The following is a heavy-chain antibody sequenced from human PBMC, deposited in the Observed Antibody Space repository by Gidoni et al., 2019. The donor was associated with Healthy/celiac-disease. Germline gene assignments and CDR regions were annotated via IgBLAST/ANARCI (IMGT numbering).Heavy chain of an antibody. CDR1: GLTFYDYA. J-gene: IGHJ4*02. Sequence: EVQLVESVGGLVQPGGYLILSCADSGLTFYDYAMHWVRQAPGKGLEWVSGISWNSGSIGYADSVKGRFTISRDNAKNSLYLQMNSLRAEDTALYYCAKDSLFSSREGSYLDYWGQGTLVTVSS. D-gene: IGHD6-13*01. CDR3: AKDSLFSSREGSYLDY. CDR2: ISWNSGSI. V-gene: IGHV3-9*01.